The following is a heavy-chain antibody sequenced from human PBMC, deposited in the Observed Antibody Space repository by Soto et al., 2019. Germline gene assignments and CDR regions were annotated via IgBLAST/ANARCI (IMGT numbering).Heavy chain of an antibody. V-gene: IGHV3-23*01. J-gene: IGHJ4*02. CDR1: GFTFTDYG. CDR3: AGSRYFGGNTPECDF. Sequence: EVQLLESGGGLVQPGGSLRLSCAGSGFTFTDYGMSWVRQAPGKGLEWVSSISGSGHATHYADSVKGRFSISRDNYKNTVYLQLSSLRAEDTAVYYCAGSRYFGGNTPECDFWGQGTLVPVSS. CDR2: ISGSGHAT. D-gene: IGHD2-15*01.